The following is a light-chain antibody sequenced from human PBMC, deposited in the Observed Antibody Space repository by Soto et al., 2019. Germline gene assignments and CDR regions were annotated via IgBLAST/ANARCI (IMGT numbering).Light chain of an antibody. J-gene: IGLJ2*01. V-gene: IGLV2-14*01. CDR2: EVS. CDR1: SSNIGSNY. CDR3: SSYTSSSTLVV. Sequence: QSVLTQPPSASGTPGQRVTISCSGSSSNIGSNYVYWYQQLPGTAPKLMIYEVSNRPSGVSNRFSGSKSGNTASLTISGLQAEDEADYYCSSYTSSSTLVVFGGGTKVTVL.